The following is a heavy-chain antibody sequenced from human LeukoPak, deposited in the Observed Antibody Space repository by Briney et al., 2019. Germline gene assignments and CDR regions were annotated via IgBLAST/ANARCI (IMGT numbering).Heavy chain of an antibody. CDR1: GFTFSSYS. CDR2: ISSSSSYI. D-gene: IGHD1-26*01. J-gene: IGHJ3*02. V-gene: IGHV3-21*01. CDR3: ARDQSRVGARRGAFDI. Sequence: GGPLRLSCAASGFTFSSYSMNWVRQAPGKGLEWVSPISSSSSYIYYADSVKGRFTISRDNAKNSLYLQMNSLRAEDTAVYYCARDQSRVGARRGAFDIWGQGTMVTVSS.